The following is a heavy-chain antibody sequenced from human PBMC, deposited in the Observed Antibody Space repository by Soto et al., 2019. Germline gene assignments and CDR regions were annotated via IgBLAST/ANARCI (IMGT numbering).Heavy chain of an antibody. CDR1: VDSVASYD. J-gene: IGHJ6*02. CDR2: IDTSGNT. Sequence: SETLSLTCTFAVDSVASYDWIWIRQPAGKGLEWIGRIDTSGNTNYNPSLKSRVTMSVDTSKNQFSLKLSSVTAADTAVYYCARGINGMDVWGQGTTVSVSS. CDR3: ARGINGMDV. V-gene: IGHV4-4*07.